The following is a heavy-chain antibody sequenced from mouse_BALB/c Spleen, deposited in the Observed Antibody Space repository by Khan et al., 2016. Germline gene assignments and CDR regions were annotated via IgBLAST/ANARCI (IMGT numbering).Heavy chain of an antibody. V-gene: IGHV5-12*02. D-gene: IGHD1-1*01. Sequence: EVELVESGGGLVQPGGSLKLSCATSGFTFSDYYMYWVRQTPEKRLEGVAYISKGGGSTYDLDTVKGRFTNSRDNAKNTLYMQMSSLKHEDTAMYYCATPVYYGSSCFSYSFHGPLVTVSA. CDR1: GFTFSDYY. CDR3: ATPVYYGSSCFSY. CDR2: ISKGGGST. J-gene: IGHJ3*01.